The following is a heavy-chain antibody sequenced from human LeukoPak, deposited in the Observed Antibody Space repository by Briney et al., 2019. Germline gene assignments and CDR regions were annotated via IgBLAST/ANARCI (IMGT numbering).Heavy chain of an antibody. Sequence: ASVKVSCKASGGTFSSYAISWVRQAPGQGLEWMGRINPNSGGTNYAQKFQGRVTMTRDTSISTAYMELSRLRSDDTAVYYCARLPVDFWSGYYKGNDAFDIWGQGTMVTVSS. V-gene: IGHV1-2*06. CDR3: ARLPVDFWSGYYKGNDAFDI. CDR1: GGTFSSYA. D-gene: IGHD3-3*01. J-gene: IGHJ3*02. CDR2: INPNSGGT.